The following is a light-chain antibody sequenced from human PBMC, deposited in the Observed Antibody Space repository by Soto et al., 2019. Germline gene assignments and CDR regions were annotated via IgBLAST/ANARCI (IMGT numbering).Light chain of an antibody. CDR1: SSNIGADYD. Sequence: QAVVTQPPSVSGAPGQRVPISCTGSSSNIGADYDVHWYQQLPGAAPKLLIYGNSNRPSGVPDRFSGSKSGTSASLAIIGLKAEDEADYYCQSSERGLSGYVFGTGTKLTVL. V-gene: IGLV1-40*01. J-gene: IGLJ1*01. CDR2: GNS. CDR3: QSSERGLSGYV.